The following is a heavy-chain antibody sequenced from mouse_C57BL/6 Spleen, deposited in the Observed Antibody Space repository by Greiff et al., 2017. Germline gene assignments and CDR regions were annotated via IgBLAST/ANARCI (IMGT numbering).Heavy chain of an antibody. D-gene: IGHD1-2*01. CDR1: GFTFSSYA. V-gene: IGHV5-9-1*02. CDR3: TREGHYRPFDY. Sequence: EVKLEESGEGLVKPGGSLKLSCAASGFTFSSYAMSWVRQTPEKRLEWVAYISSGGDYIYYADTVKGRFTISRDNARNTLYLQMSSLKSEDTAMYYCTREGHYRPFDYWGQGTTLTVSS. J-gene: IGHJ2*01. CDR2: ISSGGDYI.